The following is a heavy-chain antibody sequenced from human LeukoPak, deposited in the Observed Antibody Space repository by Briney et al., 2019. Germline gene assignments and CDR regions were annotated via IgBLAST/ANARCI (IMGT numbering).Heavy chain of an antibody. J-gene: IGHJ3*02. CDR2: ISSNGGST. V-gene: IGHV3-64*04. D-gene: IGHD2-21*01. Sequence: GGSLRLSCSASGFTFSSYAMHWVRQAPGKGLEYVSAISSNGGSTYYAESVKGRFTISRDNSKNTLYLQMNSLRAEDTAVYFCARERQDTILHSGAFDIWGQGTMVTVSS. CDR3: ARERQDTILHSGAFDI. CDR1: GFTFSSYA.